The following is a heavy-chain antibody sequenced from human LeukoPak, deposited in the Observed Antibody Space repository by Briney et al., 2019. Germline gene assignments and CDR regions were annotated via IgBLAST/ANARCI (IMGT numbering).Heavy chain of an antibody. J-gene: IGHJ4*02. D-gene: IGHD3-3*01. CDR2: ISYDGSNE. CDR3: ARDQYYDFWSGYYLFDY. V-gene: IGHV3-30*04. Sequence: QPGGSLRLSCAASGFTFSSYVMHWVRQAPGKGLEWVAIISYDGSNEYYADSVKGRFTISRDNSKNTLYLQMNSLRAADTAVYYCARDQYYDFWSGYYLFDYWGQGTLVTVSS. CDR1: GFTFSSYV.